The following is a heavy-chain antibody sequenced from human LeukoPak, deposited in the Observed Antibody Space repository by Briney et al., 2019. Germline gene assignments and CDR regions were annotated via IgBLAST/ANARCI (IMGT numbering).Heavy chain of an antibody. D-gene: IGHD2-2*01. CDR3: ARRRPAHDAFDI. Sequence: NPSETLSLTCTVSGDSISSYYWSWIRQPPGKGLEWIGYIYYSGTTNYNPSLKSRATISVDTSKNQFSLKLSSVTAADTAVYYCARRRPAHDAFDIWGQGTLVTVSS. V-gene: IGHV4-59*01. CDR2: IYYSGTT. CDR1: GDSISSYY. J-gene: IGHJ3*02.